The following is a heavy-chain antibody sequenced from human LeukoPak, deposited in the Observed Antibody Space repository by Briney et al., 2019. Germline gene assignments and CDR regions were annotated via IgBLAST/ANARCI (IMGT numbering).Heavy chain of an antibody. CDR3: ARVPRSYSSYMDV. Sequence: SETLSLTCTVSGGSISSHYWSWVRQPPGKGLERITYIYNSGTTNHNPSLRSRVTISLDTSKNQFSLRLSSVTAADTAVYYCARVPRSYSSYMDVWGKGTTVTVSS. V-gene: IGHV4-59*11. CDR1: GGSISSHY. CDR2: IYNSGTT. J-gene: IGHJ6*03.